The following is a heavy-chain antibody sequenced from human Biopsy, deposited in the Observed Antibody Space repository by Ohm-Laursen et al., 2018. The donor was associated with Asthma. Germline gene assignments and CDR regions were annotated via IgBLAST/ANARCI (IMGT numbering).Heavy chain of an antibody. J-gene: IGHJ5*02. CDR1: GVSISSYY. V-gene: IGHV4-59*01. Sequence: SETLSLTCTVSGVSISSYYWSWIRQPPGKGLEWIGYIYYSGSTNYNPSLKSRVTISVDTSKNQFSLKLSSVTAADTAVYYCARGRITMIGGWFDPWGQGTLVTVSS. CDR2: IYYSGST. D-gene: IGHD3-22*01. CDR3: ARGRITMIGGWFDP.